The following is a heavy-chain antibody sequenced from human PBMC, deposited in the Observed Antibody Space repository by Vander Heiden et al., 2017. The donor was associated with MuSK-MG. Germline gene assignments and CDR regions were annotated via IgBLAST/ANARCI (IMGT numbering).Heavy chain of an antibody. CDR2: ISSSGSTI. Sequence: QVQLVESGGGLVKPGGSLRLPCAASGFTFSDYYMSWIRQAPGKGLEWVAYISSSGSTIYYADSVKGRFTISRENAKNSLYMQMNSLRAEDTAVYYCARAGDRIAARYWFDPWGQGTLVTVSS. CDR1: GFTFSDYY. D-gene: IGHD6-6*01. CDR3: ARAGDRIAARYWFDP. J-gene: IGHJ5*02. V-gene: IGHV3-11*01.